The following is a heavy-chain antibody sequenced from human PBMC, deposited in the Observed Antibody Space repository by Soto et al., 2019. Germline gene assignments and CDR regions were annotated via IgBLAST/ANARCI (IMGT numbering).Heavy chain of an antibody. J-gene: IGHJ6*02. CDR3: ARGHDNRWIQLWPRSYYYYYGMDV. Sequence: LRLSCAASRFTFSDYYMSWIRQAPGKGLEWISYISTSGSYTNYADSVKGRFTISRDNAKNSLYLQMNSLRAEDTAVYYCARGHDNRWIQLWPRSYYYYYGMDVWGQGTTVTVS. V-gene: IGHV3-11*06. CDR1: RFTFSDYY. D-gene: IGHD5-18*01. CDR2: ISTSGSYT.